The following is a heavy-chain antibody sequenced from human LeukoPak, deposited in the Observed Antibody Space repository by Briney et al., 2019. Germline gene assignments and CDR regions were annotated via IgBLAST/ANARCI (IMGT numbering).Heavy chain of an antibody. CDR3: ARDSQDIVDAFDI. J-gene: IGHJ3*02. Sequence: ASVKVSCKASGGTFSSYAISWVRQAPGQGLEWMGWISAYNGNTNYAQKLQGRVTMTTDTSTSTAYMELRSLRSDDTAVYYCARDSQDIVDAFDIWGQGTMVTVSS. V-gene: IGHV1-18*01. CDR2: ISAYNGNT. CDR1: GGTFSSYA. D-gene: IGHD2-15*01.